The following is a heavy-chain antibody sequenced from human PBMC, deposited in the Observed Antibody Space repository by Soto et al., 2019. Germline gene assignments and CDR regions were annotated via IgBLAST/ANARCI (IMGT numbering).Heavy chain of an antibody. V-gene: IGHV3-11*06. CDR2: ISSSSIYT. Sequence: GSLRLSCAASGFIFSDYYMSWIRQAPGKGLEWVSYISSSSIYTSYADSVKGRFTISRDNAKNSLYLQMNSLRAEDTALYYCARGFRDISGHTVGYWGQGTLVTVSS. CDR1: GFIFSDYY. J-gene: IGHJ4*02. CDR3: ARGFRDISGHTVGY. D-gene: IGHD3-22*01.